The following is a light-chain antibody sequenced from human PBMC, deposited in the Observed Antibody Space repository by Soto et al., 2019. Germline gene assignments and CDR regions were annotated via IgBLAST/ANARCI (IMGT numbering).Light chain of an antibody. J-gene: IGKJ4*01. CDR1: QSVSSN. V-gene: IGKV3-15*01. CDR2: GAS. Sequence: EIVMTQSPATLSVSPGERATLSCRASQSVSSNLAWYQQKPGQAPRLLIYGASTRATGIPARFSGSGSGTEFTLTISSMQSEDFAVYYCQQYNNWPPPLTSGGGNKVEIK. CDR3: QQYNNWPPPLT.